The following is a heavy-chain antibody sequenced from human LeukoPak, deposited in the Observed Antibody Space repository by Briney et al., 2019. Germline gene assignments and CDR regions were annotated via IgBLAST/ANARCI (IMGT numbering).Heavy chain of an antibody. CDR2: IYYSGST. CDR1: GGSISSGDYY. CDR3: ASEDPISSGWYGGWFDP. D-gene: IGHD6-19*01. V-gene: IGHV4-30-4*01. J-gene: IGHJ5*02. Sequence: SETLSLTCTVSGGSISSGDYYWSWLRQPPGKGLEWIGYIYYSGSTYYNPSLKSRVTISVDTSKNQFSLKLSSVTAADTAVYYCASEDPISSGWYGGWFDPWGQGTLVTVSS.